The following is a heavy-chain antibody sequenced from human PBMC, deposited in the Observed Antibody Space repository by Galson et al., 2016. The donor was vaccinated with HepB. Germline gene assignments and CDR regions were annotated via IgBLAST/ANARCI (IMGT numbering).Heavy chain of an antibody. Sequence: SLRLSCAASGFTFTTYGMHWVRRAPGKGLESVAIMSFDGTNKYYADSVKGRFTFSRDNSKNTLYLQMNSLRAEDTAVYYCAKELWLFRHPGVGYLDYWGQGTLVTVSS. CDR1: GFTFTTYG. J-gene: IGHJ4*02. CDR3: AKELWLFRHPGVGYLDY. D-gene: IGHD2-21*01. CDR2: MSFDGTNK. V-gene: IGHV3-30*18.